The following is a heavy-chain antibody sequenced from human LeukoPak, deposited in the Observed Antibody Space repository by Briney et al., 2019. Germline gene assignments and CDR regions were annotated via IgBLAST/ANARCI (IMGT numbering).Heavy chain of an antibody. Sequence: GGSLRLSCAASGFTFSDYYMSWIRQAPGKGLEWVSYISSSGSTIYYADSVKGRFTISRDNAKNSLYLQMNSLRAEDTAVYYCARDRGSHYYDSSGYYYFDYWGQGTLVTVSS. J-gene: IGHJ4*02. CDR1: GFTFSDYY. CDR2: ISSSGSTI. D-gene: IGHD3-22*01. V-gene: IGHV3-11*04. CDR3: ARDRGSHYYDSSGYYYFDY.